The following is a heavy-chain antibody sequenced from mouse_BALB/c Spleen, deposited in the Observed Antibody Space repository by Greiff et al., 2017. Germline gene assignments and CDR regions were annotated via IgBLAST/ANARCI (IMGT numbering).Heavy chain of an antibody. J-gene: IGHJ3*01. CDR2: IRLKSDNYAT. D-gene: IGHD2-1*01. CDR1: GFTFSGYW. Sequence: EVMLVESGGGLVQPGGSMKLSCVASGFTFSGYWMSWVRQSPEKGLEWVAEIRLKSDNYATHYAESVKGKFTISRDDSKSRLYLQMNSLRAEDTGIYYCTVYGNYVGFAYWGQGTLVTVSA. V-gene: IGHV6-6*02. CDR3: TVYGNYVGFAY.